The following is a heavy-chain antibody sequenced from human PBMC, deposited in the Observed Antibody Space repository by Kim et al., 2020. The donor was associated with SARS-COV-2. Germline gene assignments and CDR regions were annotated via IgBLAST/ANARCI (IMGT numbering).Heavy chain of an antibody. CDR1: EYSFSDYY. D-gene: IGHD6-19*01. Sequence: ASVKVSCKASEYSFSDYYIHWLRQAPGQGLEWVGRIDPGTGGTDSAPKFQDRVTMTVDTSISTGFLELNSLTSDDTALYYCARDREPSRGTFGDFPVWGQ. J-gene: IGHJ3*01. CDR2: IDPGTGGT. V-gene: IGHV1-2*06. CDR3: ARDREPSRGTFGDFPV.